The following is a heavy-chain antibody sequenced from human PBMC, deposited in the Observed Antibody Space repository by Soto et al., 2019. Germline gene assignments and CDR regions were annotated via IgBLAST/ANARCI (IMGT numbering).Heavy chain of an antibody. J-gene: IGHJ4*02. CDR1: GGSLSTYY. CDR3: ARGGHDFWSGQFDY. CDR2: IDASGNT. D-gene: IGHD3-3*01. V-gene: IGHV4-4*07. Sequence: SETLSLTCTVSGGSLSTYYCNWIRQSAGKGLEWIGRIDASGNTDYSPSLKSRVTLSVDTSKTQFSLNLSSVTAADTARYYCARGGHDFWSGQFDYWGAGKVVTVSP.